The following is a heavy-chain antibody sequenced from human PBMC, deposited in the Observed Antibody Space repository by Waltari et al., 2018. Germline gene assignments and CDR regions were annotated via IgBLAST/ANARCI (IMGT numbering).Heavy chain of an antibody. V-gene: IGHV4-34*01. Sequence: QVQLQQWGAGLLKPSETLSLTCAVYGGSFSGYYWSWIRQPPGKGLEWIGEINHSGSTNYNPSRKSRVTISVDTSKNQFSLKLSSVTAADTAVYYCAVGRHFRKGSRDYWGQGTLVTVSS. J-gene: IGHJ4*02. CDR3: AVGRHFRKGSRDY. CDR2: INHSGST. CDR1: GGSFSGYY.